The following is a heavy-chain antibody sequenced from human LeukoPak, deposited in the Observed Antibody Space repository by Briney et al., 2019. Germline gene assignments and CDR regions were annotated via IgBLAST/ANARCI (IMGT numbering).Heavy chain of an antibody. J-gene: IGHJ3*02. V-gene: IGHV4-59*01. CDR1: GGSISSYY. D-gene: IGHD1-26*01. CDR2: IYYSGST. Sequence: KTSETLSLTCTVSGGSISSYYWSCIRQPPGKGLEWIGYIYYSGSTNYNPSLKSRVTISVDTSKNQFSLKLSSVTAADTAVYYCARDYFGIVGATAFDIWGQGTMVTVSS. CDR3: ARDYFGIVGATAFDI.